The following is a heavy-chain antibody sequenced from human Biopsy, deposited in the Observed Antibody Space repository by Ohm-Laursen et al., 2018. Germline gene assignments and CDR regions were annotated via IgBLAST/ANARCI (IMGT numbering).Heavy chain of an antibody. V-gene: IGHV4-4*07. CDR2: IYPGGST. CDR1: GGDINNYY. CDR3: ASVVLGPTNDAFDL. Sequence: SETLSLTCNVSGGDINNYYWSWIRQPAGKGLEWIGRIYPGGSTNYNPFLKSRVTMSVDTSKKQLSLRLRSVTAADTAMYYCASVVLGPTNDAFDLWGQGTMVFVSS. J-gene: IGHJ3*01. D-gene: IGHD3-22*01.